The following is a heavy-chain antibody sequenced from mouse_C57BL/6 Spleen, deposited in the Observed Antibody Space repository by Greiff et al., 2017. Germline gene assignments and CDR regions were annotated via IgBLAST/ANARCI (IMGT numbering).Heavy chain of an antibody. CDR2: INPSNGGT. Sequence: QVQLQQPGTELVKPGASVKLSCKASGYTFTSYWMHWVKQRPGQGLEWIGNINPSNGGTNYNEKFKSKATLTVDKSSSTAYMQLSSLTSEDSAVYLCERSLFITTGVDRDYYARDYGGQGTSVTVSS. CDR3: ERSLFITTGVDRDYYARDY. V-gene: IGHV1-53*01. CDR1: GYTFTSYW. D-gene: IGHD1-1*01. J-gene: IGHJ4*01.